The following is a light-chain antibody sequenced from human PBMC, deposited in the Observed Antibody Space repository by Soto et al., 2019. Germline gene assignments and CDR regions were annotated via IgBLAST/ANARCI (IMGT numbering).Light chain of an antibody. V-gene: IGKV3-15*01. CDR2: YAS. CDR3: QQYKDWPTT. CDR1: QSVTTM. J-gene: IGKJ1*01. Sequence: EIVMTQSPATLSVSPGERATLSCRASQSVTTMVAWYQQKSGQAHRLLIYYASTRATGVPARFSGSGSGTDFTLTITSLQSEDFGVYYCQQYKDWPTTFGQGTKVDIK.